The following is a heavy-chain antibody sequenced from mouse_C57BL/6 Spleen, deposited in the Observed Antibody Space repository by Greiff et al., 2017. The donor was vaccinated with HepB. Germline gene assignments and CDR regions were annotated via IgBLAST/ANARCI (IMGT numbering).Heavy chain of an antibody. CDR2: INPSNGGT. CDR3: ARWGDGYPIDY. D-gene: IGHD2-3*01. J-gene: IGHJ2*01. V-gene: IGHV1-53*01. CDR1: CYTFTSYW. Sequence: QVQLQQSGTELVKPGASVKLSCKASCYTFTSYWMHWVKQRPGQGLEWIGNINPSNGGTNYNEKFKSNATLTVDKSSSTAYMQLSSLTSEDSAVYYCARWGDGYPIDYWGQGTTLTVSS.